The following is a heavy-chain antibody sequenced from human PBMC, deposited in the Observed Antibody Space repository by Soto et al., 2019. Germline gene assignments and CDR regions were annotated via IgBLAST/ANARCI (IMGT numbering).Heavy chain of an antibody. CDR1: GFTFTSYA. CDR2: ISYDGSNK. V-gene: IGHV3-30*18. Sequence: QVQLVESGGGVVQPERSLRLSCAASGFTFTSYAMHWVRQAPGKGLEWVAVISYDGSNKYYADSVKGRFTISRDNSKTTLYLQRNSLRAEDTAVYYCAKDHFGSGYYGMYVWGQGTTGTVSS. CDR3: AKDHFGSGYYGMYV. J-gene: IGHJ6*02. D-gene: IGHD3-10*01.